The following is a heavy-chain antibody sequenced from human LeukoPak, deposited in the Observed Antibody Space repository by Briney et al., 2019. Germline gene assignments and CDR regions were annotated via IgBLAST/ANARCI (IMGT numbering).Heavy chain of an antibody. CDR2: FYYSGST. Sequence: PSETLSPTCTVSGGSLSSSSYYWGWIRQPPGKGLEWIGTFYYSGSTYYNPSLKSRVTISVDTSKNRFSLKLSSVTAADTAVYYCARDLVPVPAATNWFDPWGQGTLVTVSS. CDR3: ARDLVPVPAATNWFDP. CDR1: GGSLSSSSYY. J-gene: IGHJ5*02. V-gene: IGHV4-39*07. D-gene: IGHD2-2*01.